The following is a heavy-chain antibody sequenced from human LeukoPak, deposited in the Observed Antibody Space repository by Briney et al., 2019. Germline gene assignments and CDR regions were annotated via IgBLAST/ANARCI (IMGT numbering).Heavy chain of an antibody. CDR2: ISAYNGNT. Sequence: GASVNVSCKASGYTFTSNGISWVRQATGQGLEWMGWISAYNGNTNYAQKLQGRVTMTTDTSTSTAYMELRSLRSDDTAVYYCARALWEVTTYDYWGQGTLVTVSS. CDR3: ARALWEVTTYDY. CDR1: GYTFTSNG. J-gene: IGHJ4*02. D-gene: IGHD4-11*01. V-gene: IGHV1-18*01.